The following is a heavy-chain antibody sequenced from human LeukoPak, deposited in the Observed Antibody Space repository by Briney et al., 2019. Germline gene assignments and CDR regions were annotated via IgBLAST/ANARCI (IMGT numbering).Heavy chain of an antibody. CDR1: GFTFSSYG. CDR2: IRLDGSNK. V-gene: IGHV3-30*02. J-gene: IGHJ5*02. D-gene: IGHD3-10*01. CDR3: AKDFRAKSGSGSYGWFDP. Sequence: GGSLRLSCAASGFTFSSYGMHWVRQAPGKGLEWVAFIRLDGSNKYYADSVRGRFTISRDNSKNTLYLQMNSLRADDTAVYYCAKDFRAKSGSGSYGWFDPWGQGTLVTVSS.